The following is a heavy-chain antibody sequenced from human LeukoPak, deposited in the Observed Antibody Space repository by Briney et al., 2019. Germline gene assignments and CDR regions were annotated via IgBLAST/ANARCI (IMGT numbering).Heavy chain of an antibody. CDR2: ISSSSNYI. CDR3: ARFYDGSGYYS. D-gene: IGHD3-22*01. Sequence: PGGSLRISCAASGFTFTSYTMNWVRQAQGKGLEWVSSISSSSNYIYYTDSVKGRFTISRDDAKNSLYLQMSGLRAEDTAVYYCARFYDGSGYYSWGRGTLVTVSS. CDR1: GFTFTSYT. V-gene: IGHV3-21*04. J-gene: IGHJ4*02.